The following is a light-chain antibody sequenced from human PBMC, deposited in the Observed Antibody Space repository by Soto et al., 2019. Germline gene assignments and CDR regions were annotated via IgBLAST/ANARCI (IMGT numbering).Light chain of an antibody. Sequence: DIQLTQSPSFLSASVGDRVTITCRASQDISSYLAWFHQKPGKAPKLLIYAASTLQSGVPSRFSGSGSGTEFTLTINSLQPEDFATYYCQQVNSYPLTFGGGTKVEIK. CDR3: QQVNSYPLT. CDR2: AAS. V-gene: IGKV1-9*01. CDR1: QDISSY. J-gene: IGKJ4*01.